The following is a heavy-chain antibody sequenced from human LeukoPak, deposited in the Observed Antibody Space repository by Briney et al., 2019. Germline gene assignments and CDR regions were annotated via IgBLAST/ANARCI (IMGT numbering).Heavy chain of an antibody. CDR3: ARAWMTTVTRRDYGMDV. CDR1: GFTVSSNY. D-gene: IGHD4-17*01. CDR2: IYSGGST. J-gene: IGHJ6*02. V-gene: IGHV3-66*01. Sequence: AGGSLRLSCAASGFTVSSNYMSWVRQAPGKGLEWVSVIYSGGSTYYADSVKGRFTISRDNSKNTLYLQMNSLRAEDTAVYYCARAWMTTVTRRDYGMDVWGQGTTVTVSS.